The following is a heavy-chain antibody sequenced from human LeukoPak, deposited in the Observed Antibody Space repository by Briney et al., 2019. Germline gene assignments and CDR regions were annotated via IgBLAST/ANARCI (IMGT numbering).Heavy chain of an antibody. CDR1: GGSISSYY. J-gene: IGHJ5*02. V-gene: IGHV4-4*07. Sequence: PSETLSLTCTVSGGSISSYYWSWIRQPAGKGLEWSGRIYTSGSTNYNPSLKSRVTMSVDTSKNQFSLKLSSVTAADTAVYYCARDPMSYCSSTSCPLGFDPWGQGTLVTVSS. CDR2: IYTSGST. D-gene: IGHD2-2*01. CDR3: ARDPMSYCSSTSCPLGFDP.